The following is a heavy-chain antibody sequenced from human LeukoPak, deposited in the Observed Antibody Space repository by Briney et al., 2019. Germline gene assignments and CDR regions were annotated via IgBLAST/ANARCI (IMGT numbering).Heavy chain of an antibody. CDR1: GGSISSYY. V-gene: IGHV4-4*09. D-gene: IGHD6-6*01. Sequence: SETLSLTCTVSGGSISSYYWSWIRQPPGKGLDWIGYIYTSGSTNYNPSLKSRVTISVDTSKNQFSLKLSSVTAADTAVYYCARLGSSSWPYYYYYMDVWGKGTTVTVSS. CDR3: ARLGSSSWPYYYYYMDV. CDR2: IYTSGST. J-gene: IGHJ6*03.